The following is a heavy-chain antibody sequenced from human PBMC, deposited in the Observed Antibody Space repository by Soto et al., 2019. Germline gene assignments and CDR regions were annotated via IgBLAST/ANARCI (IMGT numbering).Heavy chain of an antibody. D-gene: IGHD3-3*02. CDR1: GFTFSSYG. CDR2: IWYDGSNK. CDR3: ARDILGDSEQSGLDIDY. V-gene: IGHV3-33*01. Sequence: GGSLRLSCAASGFTFSSYGMHWVRQAPGKGLEWVAVIWYDGSNKYYADSVKGRFTISRDNSKNTLYLQMNSLRAEDTAVYYCARDILGDSEQSGLDIDYWGQGTLVTVSS. J-gene: IGHJ4*02.